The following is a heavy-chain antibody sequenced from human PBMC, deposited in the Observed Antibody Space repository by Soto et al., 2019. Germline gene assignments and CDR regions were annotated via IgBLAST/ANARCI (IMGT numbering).Heavy chain of an antibody. D-gene: IGHD2-15*01. CDR1: GYTFTGYY. Sequence: GASVKVSCKASGYTFTGYYTHWVRQAPGQGLEWMGWINPNSGGTNYAQKFQGRVTMTRDTSISTAYMELSRLRSDDTAVYYCARDRGEGHCSGGSCYSDSDYYYYGMDVWGQGTTVTV. J-gene: IGHJ6*02. CDR3: ARDRGEGHCSGGSCYSDSDYYYYGMDV. CDR2: INPNSGGT. V-gene: IGHV1-2*02.